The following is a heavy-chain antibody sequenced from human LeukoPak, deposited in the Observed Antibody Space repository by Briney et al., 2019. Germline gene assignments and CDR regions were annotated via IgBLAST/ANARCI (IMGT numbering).Heavy chain of an antibody. D-gene: IGHD6-6*01. CDR1: GYSFTSYW. J-gene: IGHJ4*02. Sequence: GESLKISCKGSGYSFTSYWIGWVRQTPGKGLEWMGIIYPGDSDTRYSPSFQGQVTISADKSISTAYLQWSSLKASDTAMYYCARRDSSSSVEYYFDYWGQGTLVTVSS. CDR3: ARRDSSSSVEYYFDY. V-gene: IGHV5-51*01. CDR2: IYPGDSDT.